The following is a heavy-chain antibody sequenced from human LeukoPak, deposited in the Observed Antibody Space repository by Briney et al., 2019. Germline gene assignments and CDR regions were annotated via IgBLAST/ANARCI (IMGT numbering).Heavy chain of an antibody. V-gene: IGHV1-18*01. CDR3: ARWVPPGVRSPLVDY. J-gene: IGHJ4*02. D-gene: IGHD3-10*01. Sequence: GASVKVSCKASGYTFTSYGISWVRQAPGQGLEWMGWISAYNGNTNYAQKLQGRVTMTTDTSASTAYMELRSLRSDGTAVYYCARWVPPGVRSPLVDYWGQGTLVTVSS. CDR2: ISAYNGNT. CDR1: GYTFTSYG.